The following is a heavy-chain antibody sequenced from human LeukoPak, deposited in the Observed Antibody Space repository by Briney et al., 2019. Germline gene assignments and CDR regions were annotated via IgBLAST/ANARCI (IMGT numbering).Heavy chain of an antibody. CDR1: GYTFTSYY. D-gene: IGHD3-3*01. J-gene: IGHJ6*02. CDR3: AREIPDVLRFLEWLGYGMDV. Sequence: ASVKVSCKASGYTFTSYYMHWVRQAPGQGLEWMGIINPSGGSTSYAQKFQGRVTMTRDTSTSTVYMELSGLRSEDTAVYYCAREIPDVLRFLEWLGYGMDVWGQGTTVTVSS. V-gene: IGHV1-46*01. CDR2: INPSGGST.